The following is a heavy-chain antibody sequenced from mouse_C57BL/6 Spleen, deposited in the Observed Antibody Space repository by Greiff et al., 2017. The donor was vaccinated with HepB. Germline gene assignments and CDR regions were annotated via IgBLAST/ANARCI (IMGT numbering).Heavy chain of an antibody. D-gene: IGHD1-1*01. CDR1: GFNIKDDY. CDR2: IDPENGDT. V-gene: IGHV14-4*01. CDR3: TTPTTTVVEDYAMGY. J-gene: IGHJ4*01. Sequence: VQLQQSGAKLVRPGASVKLSCTASGFNIKDDYMHWVKQRPEQGLEWIGWIDPENGDTEYASKFQGKATITADTSSNTAYLQLSSLTSEDTAVYYCTTPTTTVVEDYAMGYWGQGTSVTGSS.